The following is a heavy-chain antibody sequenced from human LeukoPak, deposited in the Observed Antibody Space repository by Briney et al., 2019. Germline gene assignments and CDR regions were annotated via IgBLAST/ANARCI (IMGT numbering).Heavy chain of an antibody. Sequence: GRSLRLSCAASGFTFDDHGMHWVRQAPGKGLEWVSGISWSSGIIGYADSVKGRFTISRDNAKNSLYLQMDSLRAGDTALYYCAKDTGRPTDAITMEDNAFDIWGQGTMVTVSS. J-gene: IGHJ3*02. CDR3: AKDTGRPTDAITMEDNAFDI. CDR2: ISWSSGII. V-gene: IGHV3-9*01. CDR1: GFTFDDHG. D-gene: IGHD3-3*01.